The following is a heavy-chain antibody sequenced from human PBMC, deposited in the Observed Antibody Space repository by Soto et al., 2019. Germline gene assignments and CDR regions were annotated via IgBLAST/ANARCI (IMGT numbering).Heavy chain of an antibody. J-gene: IGHJ5*02. CDR1: GFIFSSYW. Sequence: EVQLVESGGGLVQPGGSLRLSCAASGFIFSSYWMSWVRQAPGKGLEWVANIKQDGSEKYYVDSVKGRFTISRDNAKNSLYLQMNSRRAEDTAVYYCARRENNWFGPWGQGTLVTVSS. V-gene: IGHV3-7*03. CDR2: IKQDGSEK. CDR3: ARRENNWFGP.